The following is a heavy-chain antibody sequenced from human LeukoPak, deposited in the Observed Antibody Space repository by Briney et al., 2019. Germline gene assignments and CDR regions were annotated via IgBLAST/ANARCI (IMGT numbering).Heavy chain of an antibody. CDR2: ISTSSDIA. Sequence: GGSLRLSCAASGFTFENHNMNWVRQAPGKGLEWVSYISTSSDIAYYADSVKGRFTISRDNAKNSVYLQMNSLRAEDTALYYCARAITIFGVVMGNDYWGQGTLVTVSS. CDR1: GFTFENHN. V-gene: IGHV3-48*01. D-gene: IGHD3-3*01. CDR3: ARAITIFGVVMGNDY. J-gene: IGHJ4*02.